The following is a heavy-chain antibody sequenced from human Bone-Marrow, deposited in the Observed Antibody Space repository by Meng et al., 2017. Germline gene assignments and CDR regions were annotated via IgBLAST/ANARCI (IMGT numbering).Heavy chain of an antibody. D-gene: IGHD6-13*01. CDR1: GYTFTSYT. J-gene: IGHJ4*02. CDR3: ARMHDSRSWFFDY. Sequence: ASVKVSCKASGYTFTSYTISWVRRAPGQGLEWMGWISAYNGNTNYAQKLQGRVTMTTDTSTSTAYMELRSLRSEDTAVYYCARMHDSRSWFFDYWGQGTLVTVSS. CDR2: ISAYNGNT. V-gene: IGHV1-18*01.